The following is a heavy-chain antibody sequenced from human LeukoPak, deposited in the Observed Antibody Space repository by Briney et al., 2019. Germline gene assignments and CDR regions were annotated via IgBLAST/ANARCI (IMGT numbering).Heavy chain of an antibody. D-gene: IGHD2-15*01. Sequence: SETLSLTCTVSGASISSYYWSWIRQPPGKGLEWIGDIYYSGSIKYNPSLKSRVTMSVDTSKNQFSLKLSSVTAADTAVYYCARGGYSPATWGQGTLVTVSS. CDR1: GASISSYY. J-gene: IGHJ4*02. CDR3: ARGGYSPAT. CDR2: IYYSGSI. V-gene: IGHV4-59*01.